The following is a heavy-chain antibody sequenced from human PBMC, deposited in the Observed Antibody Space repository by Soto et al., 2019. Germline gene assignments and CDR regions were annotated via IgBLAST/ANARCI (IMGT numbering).Heavy chain of an antibody. V-gene: IGHV1-46*02. CDR2: IHPSGGGA. D-gene: IGHD2-21*02. CDR3: SRGGHITVVTASFDF. J-gene: IGHJ4*02. CDR1: GYTFNSYG. Sequence: GASVKVSCKTSGYTFNSYGINWVRQAPGQGLEWMGMIHPSGGGATYAQKFLGRVTMTRDTSTSTVFMELSSLRSEDTAIYYCSRGGHITVVTASFDFWGQGTLVTVSS.